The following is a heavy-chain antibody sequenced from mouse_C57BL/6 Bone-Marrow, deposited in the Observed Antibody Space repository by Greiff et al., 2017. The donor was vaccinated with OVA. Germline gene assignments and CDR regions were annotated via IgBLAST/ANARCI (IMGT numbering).Heavy chain of an antibody. CDR1: GYTLTDYE. D-gene: IGHD2-2*01. CDR2: IDPETGGT. Sequence: QVQLQQSGAELVRPGASVTLSCKASGYTLTDYEMHWVKQTPVHGLEWIGAIDPETGGTAYNQKFKGKAILTADKSSSTAYMELRSLTSEDSAVYYCTRHGYDAWFAYWGQGTLVTVSA. CDR3: TRHGYDAWFAY. J-gene: IGHJ3*01. V-gene: IGHV1-15*01.